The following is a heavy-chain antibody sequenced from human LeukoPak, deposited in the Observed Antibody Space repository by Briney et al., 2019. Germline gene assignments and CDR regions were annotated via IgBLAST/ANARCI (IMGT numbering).Heavy chain of an antibody. D-gene: IGHD3-10*01. Sequence: GRSLRLSCAASGFTFSSYGMHWVRQAPGKGLEWVAVISYDGSNKYYADSVKGRFTISRDNSKNTLYLQMNSLRAEDTAVYYCAKEGYYGSGCEYYYYYGMDVWGKGTTVTVSS. CDR3: AKEGYYGSGCEYYYYYGMDV. V-gene: IGHV3-30*18. CDR2: ISYDGSNK. J-gene: IGHJ6*04. CDR1: GFTFSSYG.